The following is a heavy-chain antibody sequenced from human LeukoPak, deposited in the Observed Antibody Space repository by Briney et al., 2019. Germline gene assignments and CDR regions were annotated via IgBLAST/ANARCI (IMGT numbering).Heavy chain of an antibody. D-gene: IGHD1-26*01. V-gene: IGHV3-30*04. CDR3: ARFYANEWELPH. Sequence: GGSRRFSLAASGLTFSSYARNWFGKAPGKGLGWVALISYDGSNKYYADSVKGRFTISRDNSKNTLYLQMNSLRAEDTAVYYCARFYANEWELPHWGQGTLVTVSS. J-gene: IGHJ4*02. CDR2: ISYDGSNK. CDR1: GLTFSSYA.